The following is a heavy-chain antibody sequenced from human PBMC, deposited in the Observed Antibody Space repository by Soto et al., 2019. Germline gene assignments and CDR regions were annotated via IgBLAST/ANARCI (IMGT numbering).Heavy chain of an antibody. D-gene: IGHD2-15*01. V-gene: IGHV3-66*01. CDR2: IYSGGRT. CDR3: ARASGYCSSGSCYPYGFDF. J-gene: IGHJ3*01. Sequence: GGSLRLSCAASGFTVSSNYMSWVRQAPGKGLQWEWVSVIYSGGRTFYADSVKGRFTISRDDSKNTLYLQMNSLRAEDTAVYYCARASGYCSSGSCYPYGFDFWGQGALVTVSS. CDR1: GFTVSSNY.